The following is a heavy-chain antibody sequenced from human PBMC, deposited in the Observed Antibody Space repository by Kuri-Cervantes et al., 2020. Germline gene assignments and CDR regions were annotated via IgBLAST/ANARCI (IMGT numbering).Heavy chain of an antibody. V-gene: IGHV3-11*04. D-gene: IGHD3-22*01. J-gene: IGHJ4*02. Sequence: GESLKISCAASGFTFSDYYMSWIRQAPGKGLEWVSYISSSGSTIYYADSVKGRFTISRDNSKNTLYLQMNSLRAEDTAVYYCAKESSGYCLDYWGQGTLVTVSS. CDR3: AKESSGYCLDY. CDR2: ISSSGSTI. CDR1: GFTFSDYY.